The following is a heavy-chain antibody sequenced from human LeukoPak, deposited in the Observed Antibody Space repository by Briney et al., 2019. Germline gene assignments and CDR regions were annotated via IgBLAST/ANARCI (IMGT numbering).Heavy chain of an antibody. J-gene: IGHJ4*02. CDR3: ASRNYYDSSGYYYYYFDY. D-gene: IGHD3-22*01. V-gene: IGHV3-23*01. CDR2: ISGSGTST. Sequence: GGSLRLSCAASGFSFANSVISWIRQAPGKGLEWVSGISGSGTSTYYADSVKGRFTISRDNSKNTLYLQMNSLRAEDTAVYYCASRNYYDSSGYYYYYFDYWGQGILVTVSS. CDR1: GFSFANSV.